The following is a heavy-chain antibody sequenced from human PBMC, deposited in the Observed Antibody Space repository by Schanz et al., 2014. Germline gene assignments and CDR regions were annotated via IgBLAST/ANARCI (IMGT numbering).Heavy chain of an antibody. Sequence: QVQLVQSGAEVKKPGASVKVSCKVSGYSLNELSMHWVRQAPGRGLEWMGGFHHEDGDTVYAQKFQGRVIMTEDTSTDTPYVELSRLTSEDTGVYYCATETSRTWFYNGVDVWGQGTTVTVSS. V-gene: IGHV1-24*01. CDR2: FHHEDGDT. J-gene: IGHJ6*02. CDR1: GYSLNELS. CDR3: ATETSRTWFYNGVDV. D-gene: IGHD2-2*01.